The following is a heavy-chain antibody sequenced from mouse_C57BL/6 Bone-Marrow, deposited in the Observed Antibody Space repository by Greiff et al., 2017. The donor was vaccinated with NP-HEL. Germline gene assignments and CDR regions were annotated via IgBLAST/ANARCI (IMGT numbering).Heavy chain of an antibody. CDR3: ARRGTVGGAMDY. CDR2: IYPRSGNT. Sequence: QVQLQQPGTELVKPGTSVKLSCKSSGYTFTSYWMHWVKQRTGQGLEWIGEIYPRSGNTYYNEKFKGKATLTADKSSSTAYMELRSLTSEDSAVYFCARRGTVGGAMDYWGQGTSVTVSS. D-gene: IGHD1-1*01. CDR1: GYTFTSYW. J-gene: IGHJ4*01. V-gene: IGHV1-81*01.